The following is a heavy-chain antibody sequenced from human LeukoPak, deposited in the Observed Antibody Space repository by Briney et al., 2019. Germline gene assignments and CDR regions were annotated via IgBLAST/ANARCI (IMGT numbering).Heavy chain of an antibody. CDR3: ARGGGYSYGILDY. CDR1: GFTFSSYW. V-gene: IGHV3-74*01. CDR2: INGDGSST. D-gene: IGHD5-18*01. J-gene: IGHJ4*02. Sequence: GGSLRLYCAASGFTFSSYWMHWVRQAPGKGLVWVSRINGDGSSTNYADSVKGRFTISRDNAKNTLSLQMNSLRAEDTAVYYCARGGGYSYGILDYWGQGTLVTVSS.